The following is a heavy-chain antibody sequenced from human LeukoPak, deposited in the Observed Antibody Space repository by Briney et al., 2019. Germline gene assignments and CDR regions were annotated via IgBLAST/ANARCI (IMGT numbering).Heavy chain of an antibody. CDR2: VSYSGNT. V-gene: IGHV4-59*01. CDR3: ARGVGSGYTDD. CDR1: CYSLTWFY. D-gene: IGHD3-22*01. J-gene: IGHJ4*02. Sequence: SEALSLNCIVSCYSLTWFYRDLVRQPPGKGLEWIGFVSYSGNTNYNPSLKSRVTISLDTSRNQFSLKLNSVTAADTAVYYCARGVGSGYTDDWGQGTLVTVFS.